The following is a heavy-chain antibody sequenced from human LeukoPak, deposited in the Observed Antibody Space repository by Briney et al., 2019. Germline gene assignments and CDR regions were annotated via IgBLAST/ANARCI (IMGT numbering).Heavy chain of an antibody. V-gene: IGHV4-59*08. CDR1: GGSISSYY. CDR3: ARGIVLLDAFDI. J-gene: IGHJ3*02. D-gene: IGHD3-22*01. Sequence: SETLSLTCTVSGGSISSYYWSWIRQPPGKGLEWIGYIYYSGSTNYNPSLKSRATISVDTSKNQFSLKLSSVTVADTAVYFCARGIVLLDAFDIWGQGTMVTVSS. CDR2: IYYSGST.